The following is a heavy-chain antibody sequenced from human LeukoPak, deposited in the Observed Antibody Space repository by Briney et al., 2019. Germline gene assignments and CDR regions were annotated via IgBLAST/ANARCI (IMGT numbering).Heavy chain of an antibody. CDR3: ARGDYGDYGGLDY. Sequence: ASVTVSFSVSGYTFTIYYMHWVRHVPAQGLEWVGIIDPSGGSTSYAQKFQGRVTMTRDTSTSTVYMELSSLRSEDTAVYYCARGDYGDYGGLDYWGQGTLVTVSS. CDR1: GYTFTIYY. D-gene: IGHD4-17*01. V-gene: IGHV1-46*01. J-gene: IGHJ4*02. CDR2: IDPSGGST.